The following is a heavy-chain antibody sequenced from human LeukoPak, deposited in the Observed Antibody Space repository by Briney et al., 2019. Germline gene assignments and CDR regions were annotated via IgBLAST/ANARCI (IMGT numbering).Heavy chain of an antibody. V-gene: IGHV4-30-2*01. CDR2: IYHSGST. J-gene: IGHJ5*02. CDR3: ARDRGSGSYPNWFDP. D-gene: IGHD1-26*01. CDR1: GGSISSGGYY. Sequence: SETLSLTCTVSGGSISSGGYYWSWIRQPPGKGLEWIGYIYHSGSTYYNPSLKSRVTISVDRSKNQFSLKLSSVTAADTAVYYCARDRGSGSYPNWFDPWGQGTLVTVSS.